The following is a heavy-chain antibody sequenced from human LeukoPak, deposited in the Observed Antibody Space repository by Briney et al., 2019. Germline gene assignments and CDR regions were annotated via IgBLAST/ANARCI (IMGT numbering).Heavy chain of an antibody. V-gene: IGHV3-11*06. CDR2: ISGSSSFT. CDR1: GFTFSDYH. J-gene: IGHJ4*02. CDR3: ARVTLYGESALDY. D-gene: IGHD4-17*01. Sequence: GGSLRLSCAASGFTFSDYHMSWVRQAPGKGLEWVSYISGSSSFTIYADSVKGRFTISRDNAKNSLYLQMNSLRAEDTAVYYCARVTLYGESALDYWGQGALVTVSS.